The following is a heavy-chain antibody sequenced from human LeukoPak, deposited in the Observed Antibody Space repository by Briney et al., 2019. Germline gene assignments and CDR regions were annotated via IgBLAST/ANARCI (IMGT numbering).Heavy chain of an antibody. D-gene: IGHD2-2*01. V-gene: IGHV4-39*07. CDR2: IYYSGST. CDR3: ASFCASTTCYNDGTNFAF. Sequence: SETLSLTCTVSGGSISSSSYYWGWIRQPPGKGLEWIGSIYYSGSTYYNPSLKSRVTIPVDTSKNQFSLKLSSVTAADTAVYYCASFCASTTCYNDGTNFAFWGQGTLVTVSS. J-gene: IGHJ4*02. CDR1: GGSISSSSYY.